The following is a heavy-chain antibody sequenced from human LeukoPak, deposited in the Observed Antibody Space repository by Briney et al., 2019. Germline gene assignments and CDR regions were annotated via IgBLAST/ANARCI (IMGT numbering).Heavy chain of an antibody. D-gene: IGHD3-10*01. Sequence: PSETLSLTCTVSGGSISSYYWSWIRQPPGKGLEWIGYIYYSGSTNYNPSLKSRVTISVDTSKNQFSLKLSSVTAADTAVYYCAREGRSSGNYWSDYWGQGTLVTVSS. J-gene: IGHJ4*02. CDR2: IYYSGST. CDR1: GGSISSYY. V-gene: IGHV4-59*01. CDR3: AREGRSSGNYWSDY.